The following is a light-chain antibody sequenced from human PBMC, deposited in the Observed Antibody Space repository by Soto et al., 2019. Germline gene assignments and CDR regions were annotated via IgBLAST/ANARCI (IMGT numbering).Light chain of an antibody. CDR3: QQYATSSPT. CDR1: QSISSW. J-gene: IGKJ2*01. V-gene: IGKV1-5*01. CDR2: GAS. Sequence: DIQMTQSPSTLSASVGDRVTITCRASQSISSWLAWYQQRPREAPKLLIYGASSLESGVPSRFSGSVSGTEFTITISSLQPTDFATYYCQQYATSSPTFGQGTKLEI.